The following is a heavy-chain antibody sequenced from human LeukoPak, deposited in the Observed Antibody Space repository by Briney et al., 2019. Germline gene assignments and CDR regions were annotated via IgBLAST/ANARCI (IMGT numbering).Heavy chain of an antibody. CDR3: AKDYGSGGYGMDV. D-gene: IGHD3-10*01. J-gene: IGHJ6*02. V-gene: IGHV3-23*01. CDR2: ISGSGGST. Sequence: PGGSLRLSCAASGFTFSSYAMSWVRQAPGKGLKWVSAISGSGGSTYYADSVKGRFTISRDNSKNTLYLQMNSLRAEDTAVYYCAKDYGSGGYGMDVWGQGTTVTVSS. CDR1: GFTFSSYA.